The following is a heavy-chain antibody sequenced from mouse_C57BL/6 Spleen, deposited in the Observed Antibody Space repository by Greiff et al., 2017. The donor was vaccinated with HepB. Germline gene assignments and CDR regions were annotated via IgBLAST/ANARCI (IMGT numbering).Heavy chain of an antibody. Sequence: VKLMESGAELARPGASVKMSCKASGYTFTSYTMHWVKQRPGQGLEWIGYINPSSGYTKYNQKFKDKATLTADKSSSTAYMQLSSLTSEDSAVYYCARSGTGIDYWGQGTTLTVSS. CDR2: INPSSGYT. CDR1: GYTFTSYT. CDR3: ARSGTGIDY. J-gene: IGHJ2*01. D-gene: IGHD4-1*01. V-gene: IGHV1-4*01.